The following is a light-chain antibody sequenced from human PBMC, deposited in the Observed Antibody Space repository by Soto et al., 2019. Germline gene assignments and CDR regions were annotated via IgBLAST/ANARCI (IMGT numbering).Light chain of an antibody. V-gene: IGLV2-23*01. CDR2: EGS. CDR1: SSDVGSYNL. J-gene: IGLJ2*01. Sequence: QSALTQPASVSGSPGQSITISCTGTSSDVGSYNLVSWYQQHPGKAPKLMIYEGSKRPSGVSNRFSRSKSGNTASLTISGVQAEDEAEYYCCSYAGSSVAFGGGTKLTVL. CDR3: CSYAGSSVA.